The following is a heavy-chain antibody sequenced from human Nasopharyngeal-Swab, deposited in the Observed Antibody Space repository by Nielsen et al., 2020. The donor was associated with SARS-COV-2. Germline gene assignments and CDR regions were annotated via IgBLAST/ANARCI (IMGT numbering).Heavy chain of an antibody. CDR2: IFSNDEK. J-gene: IGHJ6*02. Sequence: WIRQPPGKALEWLAHIFSNDEKSYSTSLKSRLTISKDTSKSQVVLTMTNMDSVDTATYSCARTLLAAGGYYYGMDVWGQGTTVTVSS. CDR3: ARTLLAAGGYYYGMDV. V-gene: IGHV2-26*01. D-gene: IGHD6-13*01.